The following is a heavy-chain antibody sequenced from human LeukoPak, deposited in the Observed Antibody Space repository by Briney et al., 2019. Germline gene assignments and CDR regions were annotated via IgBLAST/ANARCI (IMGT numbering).Heavy chain of an antibody. CDR3: VKDPGRNSWDFAY. J-gene: IGHJ4*02. V-gene: IGHV3-23*01. D-gene: IGHD3-10*01. Sequence: GGSLRLSCAASGFTLSRYGVSWVRQAPGEGREWVASNSGSGGETHYADSVKGRFIISSDIYNSTMYVQMNSLRDEDTAVYYCVKDPGRNSWDFAYWGQGTLVTVSS. CDR1: GFTLSRYG. CDR2: NSGSGGET.